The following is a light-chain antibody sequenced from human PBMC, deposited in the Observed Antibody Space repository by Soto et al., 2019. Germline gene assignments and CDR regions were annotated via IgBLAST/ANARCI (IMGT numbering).Light chain of an antibody. CDR2: GAS. CDR3: QQYGRCWT. J-gene: IGKJ1*01. CDR1: QSVSSSY. Sequence: EIVLTQSPGTLSLSPGERATLSCRASQSVSSSYLAWYQQKPGQAPRLLIYGASSRANGIPDKFSGSGSGTDFTLTISRLEPEDFAVYYCQQYGRCWTFGQGTKVEIK. V-gene: IGKV3-20*01.